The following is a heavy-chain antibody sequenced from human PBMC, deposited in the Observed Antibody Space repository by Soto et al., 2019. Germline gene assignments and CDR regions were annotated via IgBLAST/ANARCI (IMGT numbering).Heavy chain of an antibody. CDR1: GFTFSSYG. J-gene: IGHJ4*02. CDR2: ISYDGSNK. D-gene: IGHD3-16*02. CDR3: AKMEEGLRLGELSSSLFDY. Sequence: GGSLRLSCAASGFTFSSYGMHWVRQAPGKGLEWVAVISYDGSNKYYADSVKGRFTISRDNSKNTLYLQMNSLRAEDTAVYYCAKMEEGLRLGELSSSLFDYWGQGTLVTVSS. V-gene: IGHV3-30*18.